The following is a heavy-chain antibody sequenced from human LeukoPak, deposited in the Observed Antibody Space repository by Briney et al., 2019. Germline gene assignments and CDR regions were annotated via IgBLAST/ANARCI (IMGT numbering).Heavy chain of an antibody. J-gene: IGHJ4*02. Sequence: PGRSLRLSCAVSEFTFSHFAMHWVRQAPGKGLEWVAVVSSHGNDGYYADSVKSRFTISRDNSKNTLYLQIDSLRAEDTAIYYCTRDAYNFNDFDYWGQGTLVTVSS. CDR2: VSSHGNDG. D-gene: IGHD5-24*01. CDR3: TRDAYNFNDFDY. CDR1: EFTFSHFA. V-gene: IGHV3-30*01.